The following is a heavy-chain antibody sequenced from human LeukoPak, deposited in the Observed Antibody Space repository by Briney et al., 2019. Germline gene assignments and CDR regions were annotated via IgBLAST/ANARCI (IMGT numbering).Heavy chain of an antibody. CDR2: IYTSGST. V-gene: IGHV4-4*07. CDR3: ARGGGSYTYYYYYMDV. Sequence: PSETLSLTCTVSGGSIGSYYWSWIRQPAGKGLEWIGRIYTSGSTNYNPSLKSRVTMSVDTSKNQFSLKLSSVTAADTAVYYCARGGGSYTYYYYYMDVWGKGTTVTVSS. J-gene: IGHJ6*03. D-gene: IGHD1-26*01. CDR1: GGSIGSYY.